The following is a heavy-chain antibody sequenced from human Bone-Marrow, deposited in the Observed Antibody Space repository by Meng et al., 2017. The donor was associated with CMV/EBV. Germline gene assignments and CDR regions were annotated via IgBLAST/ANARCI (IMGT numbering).Heavy chain of an antibody. D-gene: IGHD3-3*01. CDR3: ARVVRGITIFGVVIRGRNWFDP. CDR1: GGSVSSGSYY. Sequence: SESLSLTCTVSGGSVSSGSYYWSWIRQPPGKGLEYIGYIYYSGSTNYNPSLKSRVTISVDTSKNRFSLKLSAVTAADTAVYYCARVVRGITIFGVVIRGRNWFDPWGQGTLVTVSS. V-gene: IGHV4-61*01. J-gene: IGHJ5*02. CDR2: IYYSGST.